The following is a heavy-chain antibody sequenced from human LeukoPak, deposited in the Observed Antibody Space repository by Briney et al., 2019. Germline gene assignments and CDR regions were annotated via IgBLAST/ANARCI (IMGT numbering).Heavy chain of an antibody. V-gene: IGHV4-39*07. J-gene: IGHJ3*02. CDR1: GGSISSSSYY. Sequence: PSETLSLTCIVSGGSISSSSYYWGWIRQPPGKGLEWIGSIYYSGSTYYNPSLKSRVTISVDTSKNQFSLKLSSVTAADTAVYYCARPRVWGGAFDIWGQGTMVTVSS. CDR2: IYYSGST. CDR3: ARPRVWGGAFDI. D-gene: IGHD7-27*01.